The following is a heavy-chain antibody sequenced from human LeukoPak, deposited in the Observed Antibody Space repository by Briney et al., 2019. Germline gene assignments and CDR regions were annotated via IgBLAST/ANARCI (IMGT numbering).Heavy chain of an antibody. V-gene: IGHV4-39*07. CDR3: ARVGTWAALDI. D-gene: IGHD1-1*01. J-gene: IGHJ3*02. CDR2: IFYTGPT. CDR1: GGSISNPAYY. Sequence: SETLSLTCTVSGGSISNPAYYWGWIRQPPGKGLDLIGSIFYTGPTDYSSSLKSRVTISIDTSRNQFSLRLSSVTAADTAIYNCARVGTWAALDIWGQGAMVTVSS.